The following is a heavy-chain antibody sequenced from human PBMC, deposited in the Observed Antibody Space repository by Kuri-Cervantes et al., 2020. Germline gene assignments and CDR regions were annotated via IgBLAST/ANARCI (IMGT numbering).Heavy chain of an antibody. Sequence: ASVKVSCKASRYTFTGYYMHWVRQAPGQGLEWMGWINPNSGGTNYAQKFQGRVTMTRDTSISTAYMELSRLRSDDTAVYYCARGALVGAIYYDEWGQGTLVTVSS. CDR3: ARGALVGAIYYDE. J-gene: IGHJ4*02. CDR2: INPNSGGT. V-gene: IGHV1-2*02. D-gene: IGHD1-26*01. CDR1: RYTFTGYY.